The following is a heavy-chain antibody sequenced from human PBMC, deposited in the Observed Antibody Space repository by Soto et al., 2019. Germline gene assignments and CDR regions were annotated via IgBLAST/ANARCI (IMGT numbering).Heavy chain of an antibody. CDR3: AREPNYFDY. V-gene: IGHV1-18*01. J-gene: IGHJ4*02. CDR1: GGTFNTYS. CDR2: ISAFLDDT. Sequence: ASVKVSCKASGGTFNTYSMFWVRQAPGQGLEWMGRISAFLDDTNYAQKFQGRVTMTTDTSTSTAYMELRSLRSDDTAVYYCAREPNYFDYWGQGTMVTVS.